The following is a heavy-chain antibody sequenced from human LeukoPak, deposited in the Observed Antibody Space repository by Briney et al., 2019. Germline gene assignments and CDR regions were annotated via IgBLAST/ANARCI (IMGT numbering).Heavy chain of an antibody. CDR1: GFTFRRSG. CDR2: IQFDENDK. V-gene: IGHV3-30*02. J-gene: IGHJ3*02. Sequence: GGSLRLSCAASGFTFRRSGMHWVRQAPGRGLEWVAFIQFDENDKFYADSAKGRFTISRDNSRNTLHLQMNSLRPEDTAVYYCAKERPLMPFDIWGQGTIVTVSS. CDR3: AKERPLMPFDI. D-gene: IGHD2-2*01.